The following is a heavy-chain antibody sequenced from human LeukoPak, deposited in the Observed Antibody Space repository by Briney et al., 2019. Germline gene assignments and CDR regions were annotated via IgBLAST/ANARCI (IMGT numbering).Heavy chain of an antibody. CDR2: ISWNSGSI. CDR3: AKAPCGGDCYFLDY. D-gene: IGHD2-21*02. CDR1: GFTFDDYA. Sequence: GGSLRLSCAASGFTFDDYATHWVRQAPEKGLEWVSGISWNSGSIGYADSVEGRFTISRDNAKNSLYLQMNSLRAEDTALYYCAKAPCGGDCYFLDYWGQGTLITVSS. V-gene: IGHV3-9*01. J-gene: IGHJ4*02.